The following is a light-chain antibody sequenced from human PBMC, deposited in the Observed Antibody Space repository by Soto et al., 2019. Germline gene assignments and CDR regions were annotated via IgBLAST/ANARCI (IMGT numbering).Light chain of an antibody. Sequence: ETLLTQSPGTLTLSPGERATLSCRASQSVTSTFLAWYQQKPGQAPRLLIYGVSSRATGIPDRFSGSGSGTDFTLTISRLEPEDFAVYCCQQYGNSPYAFGQGTKLEIK. J-gene: IGKJ2*01. CDR3: QQYGNSPYA. CDR2: GVS. V-gene: IGKV3-20*01. CDR1: QSVTSTF.